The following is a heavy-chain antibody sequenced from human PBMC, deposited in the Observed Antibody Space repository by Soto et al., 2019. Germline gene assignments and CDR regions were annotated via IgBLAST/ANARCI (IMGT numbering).Heavy chain of an antibody. CDR1: GYTFTGYY. CDR2: INPNSGGT. Sequence: QVQLVQSGAEVKKPGASVKVSCKASGYTFTGYYMHWVRQAPGQGLEWMGWINPNSGGTNYAQKFQGRVTMTRDTSISTAYMELSRLRSDDTAVYYCARGPYSSGWYRGRVWFDYWGQGTLVTVSS. D-gene: IGHD6-19*01. CDR3: ARGPYSSGWYRGRVWFDY. V-gene: IGHV1-2*02. J-gene: IGHJ4*02.